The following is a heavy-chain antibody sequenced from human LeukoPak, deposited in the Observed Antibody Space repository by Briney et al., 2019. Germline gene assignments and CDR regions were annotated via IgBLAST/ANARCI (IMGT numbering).Heavy chain of an antibody. CDR1: GDSVSSNSAA. J-gene: IGHJ4*02. CDR3: GRETAGTYYFDY. Sequence: SQTLSLTCAISGDSVSSNSAAWNWIRQSPSRGLEWLGRTYYRYEWYNDYAVSVKCRITINPDTSRNQFSLHLNSVTPEDTAVYYCGRETAGTYYFDYWGQGALVTVSS. V-gene: IGHV6-1*01. CDR2: TYYRYEWYN. D-gene: IGHD1-1*01.